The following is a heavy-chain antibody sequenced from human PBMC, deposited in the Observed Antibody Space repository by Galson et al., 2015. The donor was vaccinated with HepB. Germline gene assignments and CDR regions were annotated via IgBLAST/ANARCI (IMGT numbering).Heavy chain of an antibody. CDR1: GGSISRGDYY. J-gene: IGHJ3*02. CDR3: AREIVGYDSSGYYGRFWAFDI. V-gene: IGHV4-30-4*01. D-gene: IGHD3-22*01. CDR2: IYYSGST. Sequence: SLTCTVSGGSISRGDYYWSWIRQPPGKGLEWIGYIYYSGSTYYNPSHKSRITISVDTSKNQFSLKLSSVTAADTAVYYCAREIVGYDSSGYYGRFWAFDIWGQGTMVTVS.